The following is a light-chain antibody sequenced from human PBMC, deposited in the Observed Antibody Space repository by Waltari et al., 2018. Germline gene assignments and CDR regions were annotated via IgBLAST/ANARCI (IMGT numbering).Light chain of an antibody. Sequence: SYELTQPPSVSVSPGQTATITCSGDALPKKYAYWYKQKSGRAPVLVVYEDRKRPSGIPEGVAGSSSGTMGTLTISGAQVDDEGDYYCYSTDSSDDLEGVFGGGTKLTVL. J-gene: IGLJ2*01. V-gene: IGLV3-10*01. CDR3: YSTDSSDDLEGV. CDR1: ALPKKY. CDR2: EDR.